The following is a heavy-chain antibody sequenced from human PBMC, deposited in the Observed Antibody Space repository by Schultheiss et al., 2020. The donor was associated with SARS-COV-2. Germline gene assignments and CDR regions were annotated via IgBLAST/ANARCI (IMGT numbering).Heavy chain of an antibody. CDR3: ARDLYGDYEFDY. CDR1: GFTFSSYE. Sequence: GGSLRLSCAASGFTFSSYEMNWVRQAPGKGLEWVSYISSSGSTIYYADSVKGRFTISRDNAKNSLYLQMNSLRDEDTAVYYCARDLYGDYEFDYWGQGTLVTVSS. D-gene: IGHD4-17*01. CDR2: ISSSGSTI. V-gene: IGHV3-48*03. J-gene: IGHJ4*02.